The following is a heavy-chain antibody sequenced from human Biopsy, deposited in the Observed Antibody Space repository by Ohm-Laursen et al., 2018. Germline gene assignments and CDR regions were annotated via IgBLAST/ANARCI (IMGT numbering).Heavy chain of an antibody. CDR3: ATKLTGYFHH. J-gene: IGHJ1*01. Sequence: SSVKVSCNAFEGTFSNCGVNWVRQAPGQGLEWLGGNIPILGTGNYAQKFQDRVTVAANTSTSTATMELRSLRSDDTAVYYCATKLTGYFHHWGQGTLVIVSS. V-gene: IGHV1-69*06. D-gene: IGHD3-9*01. CDR1: EGTFSNCG. CDR2: NIPILGTG.